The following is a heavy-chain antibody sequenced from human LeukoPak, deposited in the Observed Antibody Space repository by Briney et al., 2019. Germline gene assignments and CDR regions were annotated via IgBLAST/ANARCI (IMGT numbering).Heavy chain of an antibody. Sequence: SETLSLTCTVSGGSISSSSYYWSWIRQPPGKGLEWIGEINHSGSTNYNPSLKSRVTISVDTSKNQFSLKLSSVTAADTAVYYCAREYYDILTGSHYYFDYWGQGTLVTVSS. CDR1: GGSISSSSYY. J-gene: IGHJ4*02. CDR2: INHSGST. CDR3: AREYYDILTGSHYYFDY. V-gene: IGHV4-39*07. D-gene: IGHD3-9*01.